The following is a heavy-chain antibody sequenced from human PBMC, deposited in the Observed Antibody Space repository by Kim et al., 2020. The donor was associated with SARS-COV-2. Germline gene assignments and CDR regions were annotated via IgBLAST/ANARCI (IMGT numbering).Heavy chain of an antibody. D-gene: IGHD3-22*01. CDR1: GFTFSNYA. CDR3: AKDLLPDRSGYFYGGYFDH. J-gene: IGHJ4*02. Sequence: GGSLRLSCAASGFTFSNYAMSWVRQAPGKGLEWVSSITGSGGGTYYTGSVKGRFAISRDNSNYTLYLQMNSLRAEDTAVYYCAKDLLPDRSGYFYGGYFDHWGQGILVTVSS. V-gene: IGHV3-23*01. CDR2: ITGSGGGT.